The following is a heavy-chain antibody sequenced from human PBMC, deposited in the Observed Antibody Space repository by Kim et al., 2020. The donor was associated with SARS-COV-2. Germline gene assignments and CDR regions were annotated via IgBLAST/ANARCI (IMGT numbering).Heavy chain of an antibody. CDR2: ITDGGTI. Sequence: GGSLRLSCAASGFTFSSAWMNWVRRAPGKGLEWVGHITDGGTIDHAAPVKGRFTISRDDSTDTLYLQMNSLRTEDTAIYYCTADLPGVRGFDNSGGVDY. V-gene: IGHV3-15*01. CDR3: TADLPGVRGFDNSGGVDY. CDR1: GFTFSSAW. J-gene: IGHJ4*01. D-gene: IGHD2-15*01.